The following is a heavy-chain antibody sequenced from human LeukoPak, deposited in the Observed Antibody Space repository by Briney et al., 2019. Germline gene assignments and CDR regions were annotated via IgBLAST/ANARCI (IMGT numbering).Heavy chain of an antibody. CDR3: ARAGYCSGGSCYNRYYYYYGMDV. Sequence: PGGSLRLSCAASGFTFSSYAMSWVRQPPGKGLEWIGEINHSGSTNYNPSLKSRVTISVDTSKNQFSLKLSSVTAADTAVYYCARAGYCSGGSCYNRYYYYYGMDVWGQGTTVTVSS. CDR2: INHSGST. J-gene: IGHJ6*02. V-gene: IGHV4-34*01. CDR1: GFTFSSYA. D-gene: IGHD2-15*01.